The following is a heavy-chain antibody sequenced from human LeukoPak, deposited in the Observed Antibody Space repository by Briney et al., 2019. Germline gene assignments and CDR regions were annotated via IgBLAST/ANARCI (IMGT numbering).Heavy chain of an antibody. CDR2: IYSGGTT. V-gene: IGHV3-66*01. CDR3: ARETGDDAFDI. Sequence: RGSPRLSCAASGFNVCSNYISWVRQAPGKGLEWVSVIYSGGTTYYADSVKGRFTISRDNSKKTLYLQMNSLRAEDTDVYYYARETGDDAFDIWGQGTMVTVSS. J-gene: IGHJ3*02. CDR1: GFNVCSNY. D-gene: IGHD7-27*01.